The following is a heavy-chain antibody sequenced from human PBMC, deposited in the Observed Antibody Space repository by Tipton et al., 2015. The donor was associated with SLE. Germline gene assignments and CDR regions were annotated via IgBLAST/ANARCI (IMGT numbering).Heavy chain of an antibody. V-gene: IGHV3-48*03. Sequence: GSLRLSCAASGFTFSSYEMNWVRQAPGKGLEWVSYISSSGSTIYYADSVKGRFTISRDNAKNSLYLQMNSLRAEDTAVYYCARRTDRAGDYWGQGTLVTVSS. CDR2: ISSSGSTI. J-gene: IGHJ4*02. CDR1: GFTFSSYE. CDR3: ARRTDRAGDY.